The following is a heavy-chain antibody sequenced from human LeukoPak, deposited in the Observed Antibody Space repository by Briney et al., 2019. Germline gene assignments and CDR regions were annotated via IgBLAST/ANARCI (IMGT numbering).Heavy chain of an antibody. Sequence: SETLSLTCAVYGGSFSGYYWSWIRQPPGKGLEWMGEINHSGSTNYNPSLKSRVTISVDTSKNQFSLKLSSVTAADTAVYYCARGPKPRNYYDSSGYSDYWGQGTLVTVSS. CDR1: GGSFSGYY. D-gene: IGHD3-22*01. J-gene: IGHJ4*02. CDR2: INHSGST. V-gene: IGHV4-34*01. CDR3: ARGPKPRNYYDSSGYSDY.